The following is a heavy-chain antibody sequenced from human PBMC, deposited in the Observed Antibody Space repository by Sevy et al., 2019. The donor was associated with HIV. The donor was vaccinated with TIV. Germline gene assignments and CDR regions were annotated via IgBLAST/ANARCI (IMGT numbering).Heavy chain of an antibody. J-gene: IGHJ4*02. Sequence: GGSLRLSCAASGFTLSTSGMNWVRQAPGKGLEWVSSIRSSSGYIFDADSVKGRFTISRDNAKNSLYLQMNSLRAEDTAMYYCAGRSGGYDWDWGQGTLVTVSS. CDR2: IRSSSGYI. V-gene: IGHV3-21*06. CDR3: AGRSGGYDWD. D-gene: IGHD5-12*01. CDR1: GFTLSTSG.